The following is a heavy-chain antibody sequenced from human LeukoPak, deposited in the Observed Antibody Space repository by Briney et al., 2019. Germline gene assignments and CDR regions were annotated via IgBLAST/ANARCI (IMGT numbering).Heavy chain of an antibody. Sequence: QTGGSLRLSCAASGFTFSSYWMSWVRQAPGKGLEWVANIKQDGSEKYYVDSVKGRFTISRDNAMNSLYLQMNSLRAEDTAVYYCATSSQYYYDSSGYYFLYWSQGTLVTVSS. D-gene: IGHD3-22*01. J-gene: IGHJ4*02. CDR2: IKQDGSEK. CDR3: ATSSQYYYDSSGYYFLY. CDR1: GFTFSSYW. V-gene: IGHV3-7*01.